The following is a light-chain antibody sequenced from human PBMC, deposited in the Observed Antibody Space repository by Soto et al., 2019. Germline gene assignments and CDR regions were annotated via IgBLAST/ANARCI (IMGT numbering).Light chain of an antibody. CDR1: QSVSNNY. CDR2: GAS. Sequence: EIVLTQSPGTLSLSPGERATLSCRASQSVSNNYLAWYQQKPGQAPRLLIYGASSRATGIPDRFSGSGSGTGFTLTISRLEPEDFAVYYCQQYGSSGTFGQGTKVDIK. CDR3: QQYGSSGT. J-gene: IGKJ1*01. V-gene: IGKV3-20*01.